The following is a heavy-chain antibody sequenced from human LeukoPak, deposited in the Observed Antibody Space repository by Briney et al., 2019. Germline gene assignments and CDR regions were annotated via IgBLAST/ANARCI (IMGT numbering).Heavy chain of an antibody. V-gene: IGHV3-23*01. D-gene: IGHD3-10*01. CDR3: AKDSWYYYGSGSFYTYFDC. Sequence: RGSLRLSCAPSVFTSSSYAISWVRQAPRRGLGWVSAIRGSGGSTYYADSVKGRVTMSRDNSKSTLYLQMSRLRAEDTAVYYCAKDSWYYYGSGSFYTYFDCWGQGTLVTVSS. J-gene: IGHJ4*02. CDR2: IRGSGGST. CDR1: VFTSSSYA.